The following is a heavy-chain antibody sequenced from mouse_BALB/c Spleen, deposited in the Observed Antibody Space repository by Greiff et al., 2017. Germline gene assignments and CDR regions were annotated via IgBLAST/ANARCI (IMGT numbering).Heavy chain of an antibody. D-gene: IGHD1-1*01. V-gene: IGHV1-7*01. CDR1: GYTFTSYW. J-gene: IGHJ3*01. Sequence: QVQLQQSGAELAKPGASVKMSCKASGYTFTSYWMHWVKQRPGQGLEWIGYINPSTGYTEYNQKFKDKATLTADKSSSTAYMQLSSLTSEDSAVYYCASFITTVEAWFAYWGQGTLVTGSA. CDR2: INPSTGYT. CDR3: ASFITTVEAWFAY.